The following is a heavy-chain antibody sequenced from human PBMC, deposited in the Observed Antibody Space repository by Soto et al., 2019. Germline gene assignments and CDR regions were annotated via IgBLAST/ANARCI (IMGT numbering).Heavy chain of an antibody. CDR1: GFTFSSYA. D-gene: IGHD2-21*01. CDR2: ISGSGGST. V-gene: IGHV3-23*01. Sequence: EVQLLESGGGLVQPGGSLRLSCAASGFTFSSYAMSWVRQAPGKGLEWVSAISGSGGSTYYADSVKGRFTISRDNSKNKLYLQMKSLIAEDTAVYYWAKESIVVVPAPIDSWGQGTLVTVSS. J-gene: IGHJ4*02. CDR3: AKESIVVVPAPIDS.